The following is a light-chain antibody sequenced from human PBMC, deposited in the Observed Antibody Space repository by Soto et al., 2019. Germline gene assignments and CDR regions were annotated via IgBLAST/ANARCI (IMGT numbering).Light chain of an antibody. CDR2: GAS. Sequence: QPPVTRSVLPGEKATPSSRAIHQLPTNWAWYQQKPGQAPRLLTYGASTRATGISARFSGSGSGTEFTLTISSLQSDDFAVYYCQQYTARPPWTFGQGTKV. J-gene: IGKJ1*01. V-gene: IGKV3-15*01. CDR1: HQLPTN. CDR3: QQYTARPPWT.